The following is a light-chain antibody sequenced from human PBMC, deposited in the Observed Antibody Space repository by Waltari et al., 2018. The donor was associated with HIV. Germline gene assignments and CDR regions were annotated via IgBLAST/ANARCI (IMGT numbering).Light chain of an antibody. CDR3: QQNIHWPPYT. CDR1: QSLTAN. Sequence: TLLTQSPATLSVSPGERVTLSCRASQSLTANLAWYQQRPGQAPRPLIYGASSRATDIPARFSGSGSGTDYTLTISTVQSEDSAVYYCQQNIHWPPYTFGQGTKL. V-gene: IGKV3-15*01. CDR2: GAS. J-gene: IGKJ2*01.